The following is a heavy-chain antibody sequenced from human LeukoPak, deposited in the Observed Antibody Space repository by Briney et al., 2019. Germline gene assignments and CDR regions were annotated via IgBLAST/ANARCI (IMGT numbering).Heavy chain of an antibody. V-gene: IGHV1-69*06. J-gene: IGHJ4*02. CDR1: GGTFSSYA. CDR2: IIPIFGTA. CDR3: ARETEGYCSSTSCPLKY. Sequence: GASVKVSCKASGGTFSSYAISWVRQAPGQGLEWMGGIIPIFGTANYAQKSQGRVTITADKSTSTAYMELSSLRSEDTAVYYCARETEGYCSSTSCPLKYWGQGTLVTVSS. D-gene: IGHD2-2*01.